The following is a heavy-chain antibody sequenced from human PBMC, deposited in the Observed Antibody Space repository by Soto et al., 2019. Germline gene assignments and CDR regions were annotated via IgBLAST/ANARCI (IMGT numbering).Heavy chain of an antibody. Sequence: TLSLTCAVSGGSISSGGYSWSWIRQPPGKGLEWIGYIYHSGSTYYNPSLKSRVTISVDRSKNQFSLKLSSVTAADTAVYYCARDRTATGWSGMDVWGQGTTVTVSS. CDR1: GGSISSGGYS. J-gene: IGHJ6*02. CDR3: ARDRTATGWSGMDV. CDR2: IYHSGST. D-gene: IGHD2-15*01. V-gene: IGHV4-30-2*01.